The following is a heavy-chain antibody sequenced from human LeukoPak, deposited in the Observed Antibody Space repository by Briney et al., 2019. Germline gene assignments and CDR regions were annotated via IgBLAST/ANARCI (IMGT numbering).Heavy chain of an antibody. Sequence: GGSLRLSCAAPGFSFSSNWMGWVRQAPGKGLEWVAHIKRDGSQKYYLDSVKGRFTISRDNAKNSLYLQMNSLRVEDTAVYYCARLGLEVGGSNWFDPWGQGTLVTVSS. CDR2: IKRDGSQK. J-gene: IGHJ5*02. V-gene: IGHV3-7*01. CDR3: ARLGLEVGGSNWFDP. CDR1: GFSFSSNW. D-gene: IGHD1-1*01.